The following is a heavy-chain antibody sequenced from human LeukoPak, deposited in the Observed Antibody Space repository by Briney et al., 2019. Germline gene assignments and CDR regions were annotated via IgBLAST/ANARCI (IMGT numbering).Heavy chain of an antibody. Sequence: PGGSLRLSFAASGFTFSSYGMHWVRQAPGKGLEWVAFIRYDGSNKYYADSVKGRFTISRDNSKNTLYLQMNSLRAEDTAVYYCAKDFVKQWQLGAFDIWGQGTMVTVSS. J-gene: IGHJ3*02. CDR2: IRYDGSNK. CDR1: GFTFSSYG. D-gene: IGHD6-19*01. V-gene: IGHV3-30*02. CDR3: AKDFVKQWQLGAFDI.